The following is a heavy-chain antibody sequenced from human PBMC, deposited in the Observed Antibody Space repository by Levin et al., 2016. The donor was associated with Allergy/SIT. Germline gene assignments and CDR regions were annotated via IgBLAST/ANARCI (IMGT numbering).Heavy chain of an antibody. V-gene: IGHV3-48*01. CDR2: ISENGETI. Sequence: GESLKISCAASGFTLGTYWMHWVRQAPREGLVWVSRISENGETIDYADSVKGRFTISRDNAKNSLYLQMNSLRAEDTAVYYCATWSGYFHGLDVWGQGTTVTVSS. D-gene: IGHD3-3*01. J-gene: IGHJ6*02. CDR3: ATWSGYFHGLDV. CDR1: GFTLGTYW.